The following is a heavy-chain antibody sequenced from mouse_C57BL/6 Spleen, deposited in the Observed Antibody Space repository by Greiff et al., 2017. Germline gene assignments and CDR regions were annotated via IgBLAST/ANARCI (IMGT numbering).Heavy chain of an antibody. CDR1: GYSITSGYY. J-gene: IGHJ3*01. CDR3: ARDGDGYYGGFFAY. D-gene: IGHD2-3*01. Sequence: EVKLVESGPGLVKPSQSLSLTCSVTGYSITSGYYWNWIRQFPGNKLEWMGYISYDGSNNYNPSLKNRISITRDTSKNQFFLKLNSVTTEDTATYYCARDGDGYYGGFFAYWGQGTLVTVSA. CDR2: ISYDGSN. V-gene: IGHV3-6*01.